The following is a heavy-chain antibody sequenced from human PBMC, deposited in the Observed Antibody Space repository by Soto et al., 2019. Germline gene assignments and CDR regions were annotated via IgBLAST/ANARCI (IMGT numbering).Heavy chain of an antibody. J-gene: IGHJ6*02. CDR3: AKTSLRVYYYGMDV. V-gene: IGHV3-48*02. Sequence: LRLSCAASGFTFSRYSMNWVRQAPGKGLEWVSHISGSSSTIYYTDSVKGRFTASRDNAKNSLYLQMNSLRDEDTAVYFCAKTSLRVYYYGMDVWGQGTTVTVSS. CDR1: GFTFSRYS. CDR2: ISGSSSTI.